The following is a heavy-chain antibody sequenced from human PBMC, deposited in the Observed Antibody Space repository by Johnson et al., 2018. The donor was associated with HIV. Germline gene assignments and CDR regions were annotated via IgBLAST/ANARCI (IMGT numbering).Heavy chain of an antibody. CDR2: ISGSGGST. V-gene: IGHV3-23*04. CDR3: AKDLPSTRDRPTNSSGWYRGGFDAFDI. J-gene: IGHJ3*02. CDR1: GFTFSSYA. D-gene: IGHD6-19*01. Sequence: VQLVESGGGLVQPGGSLRLSCAASGFTFSSYAMSWVRQAPGKGLEWVSAISGSGGSTYYADSVKGRFTISRDNSKHTLYLQMNSRRAEDTGGYYCAKDLPSTRDRPTNSSGWYRGGFDAFDIWGQGTMVTVSS.